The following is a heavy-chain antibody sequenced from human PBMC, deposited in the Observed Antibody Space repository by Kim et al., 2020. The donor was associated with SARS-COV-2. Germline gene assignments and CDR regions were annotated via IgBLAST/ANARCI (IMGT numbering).Heavy chain of an antibody. CDR3: ARPVASIAVAGDWYFDL. J-gene: IGHJ2*01. CDR1: GGSISSSSYY. Sequence: SETLSLTCTVSGGSISSSSYYWGWIRQPPGKGLEWIGSIYYSGSTYYNPSLKSRVTISVDTSKNQFSLKLSSETAADTAVYYCARPVASIAVAGDWYFDLWGRGTLVTVSS. V-gene: IGHV4-39*01. D-gene: IGHD6-19*01. CDR2: IYYSGST.